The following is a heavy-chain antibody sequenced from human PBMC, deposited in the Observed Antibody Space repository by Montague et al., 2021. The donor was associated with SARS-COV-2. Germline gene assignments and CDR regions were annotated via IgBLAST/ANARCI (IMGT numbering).Heavy chain of an antibody. D-gene: IGHD1-20*01. CDR3: ARENNWNLNGWFDP. J-gene: IGHJ5*02. CDR2: IYYSGST. Sequence: SETLSLTCTVSGGSFSSYYWSWIRQPPGKGLEWIGYIYYSGSTNYNPSLKSRVTISVDASKNQFSLKLSSVTAADTAVYYCARENNWNLNGWFDPWGQGTLVTVSS. V-gene: IGHV4-59*01. CDR1: GGSFSSYY.